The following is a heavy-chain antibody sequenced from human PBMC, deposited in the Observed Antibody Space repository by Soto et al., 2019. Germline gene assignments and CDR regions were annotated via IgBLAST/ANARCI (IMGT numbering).Heavy chain of an antibody. CDR2: IHYSGST. CDR1: GGSISSYY. V-gene: IGHV4-59*01. Sequence: SETLSLTCTVSGGSISSYYWSWIRQPPGKGLEWIGYIHYSGSTNYNPSLKSRVTISVDTSKNQFSLKLSSVTAADTAVYYCAREDDYSFDYWGQGTLVTVSS. J-gene: IGHJ4*02. D-gene: IGHD2-21*02. CDR3: AREDDYSFDY.